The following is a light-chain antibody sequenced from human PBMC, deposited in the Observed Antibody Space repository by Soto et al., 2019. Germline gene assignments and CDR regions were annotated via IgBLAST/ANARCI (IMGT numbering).Light chain of an antibody. J-gene: IGKJ1*01. Sequence: EIVLTQSAATLSLFPGERATLSCRASQTVGGRYLAWFQQKPGQTPRLLIFGASTRAAGVPDRFSGSGSGTVFSLTINRREPEDFAVYYCLQYVSSPWTFGQGTKGEV. CDR1: QTVGGRY. CDR3: LQYVSSPWT. CDR2: GAS. V-gene: IGKV3-20*01.